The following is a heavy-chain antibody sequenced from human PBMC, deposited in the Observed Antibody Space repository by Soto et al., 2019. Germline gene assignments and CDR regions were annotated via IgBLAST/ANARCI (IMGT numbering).Heavy chain of an antibody. CDR3: ARGGFNYYDSSGYYY. J-gene: IGHJ4*02. Sequence: GASVKVSCKASGYTFTSYGISWVRQAPGQGLEWMGWISAYNGNTNYAQKLQGRVTMTTDTSTSTAYMELRSLRSDDTAVYYRARGGFNYYDSSGYYYWGQGTLVTVSS. D-gene: IGHD3-22*01. CDR1: GYTFTSYG. CDR2: ISAYNGNT. V-gene: IGHV1-18*01.